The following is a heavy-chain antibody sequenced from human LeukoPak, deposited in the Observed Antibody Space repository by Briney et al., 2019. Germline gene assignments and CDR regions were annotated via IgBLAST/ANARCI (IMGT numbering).Heavy chain of an antibody. Sequence: GGSLRLSCAASGFTFSNAWMSWVRQAPGKGLEWVGRIKSKTDGGTTDYAAPVKGRFTISRDDSKNTLYLQMNSLKTEDTAVYYCTTDRYIVVVVAVAFDPWGQGTLVTVSS. V-gene: IGHV3-15*01. CDR3: TTDRYIVVVVAVAFDP. CDR2: IKSKTDGGTT. J-gene: IGHJ5*02. CDR1: GFTFSNAW. D-gene: IGHD2-15*01.